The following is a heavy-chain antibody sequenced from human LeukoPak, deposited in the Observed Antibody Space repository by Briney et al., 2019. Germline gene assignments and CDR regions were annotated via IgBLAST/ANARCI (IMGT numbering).Heavy chain of an antibody. V-gene: IGHV3-7*04. J-gene: IGHJ3*02. D-gene: IGHD6-19*01. Sequence: GGSLRLSCAASGFTFSSYWMSWVRQAPGKGLEWVANIKQDGSEKYYVDSVKGRFTISRDNAKNSLYLQMNSLRAEDTAVYYYARVGEQWLVRSAFDIWGQGTMVTVSS. CDR1: GFTFSSYW. CDR3: ARVGEQWLVRSAFDI. CDR2: IKQDGSEK.